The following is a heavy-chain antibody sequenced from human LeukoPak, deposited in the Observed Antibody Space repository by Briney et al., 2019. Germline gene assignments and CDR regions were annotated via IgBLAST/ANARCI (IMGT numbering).Heavy chain of an antibody. CDR2: IYYSGST. CDR1: GGSISSYY. V-gene: IGHV4-59*01. D-gene: IGHD3-9*01. J-gene: IGHJ6*02. Sequence: SETLSLTCTVSGGSISSYYWSWIRQPPGKGLEWIGYIYYSGSTNYNPSLKSRVTISVDKSKNQFSLKLSSVTGADTAVYYCARGSYDILTGLSAYGMDVWGQGTTVTVSS. CDR3: ARGSYDILTGLSAYGMDV.